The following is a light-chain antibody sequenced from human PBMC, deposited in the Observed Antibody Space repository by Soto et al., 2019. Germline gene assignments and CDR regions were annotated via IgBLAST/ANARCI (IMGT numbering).Light chain of an antibody. V-gene: IGLV2-8*01. CDR3: SSYAGSNIHYV. CDR1: SSDVGGYNY. J-gene: IGLJ1*01. CDR2: EVS. Sequence: SVLTQPPSASGSPGQSVTISCTGTSSDVGGYNYVSWYQQHPGKAPKLIIYEVSKRPSGAPDRFSGSKSGSTASLTVSGLQAEDEADYYCSSYAGSNIHYVFGTGTKVTGL.